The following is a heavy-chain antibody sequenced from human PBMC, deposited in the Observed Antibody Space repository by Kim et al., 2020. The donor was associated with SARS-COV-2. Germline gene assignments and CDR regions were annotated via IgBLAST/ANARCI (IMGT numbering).Heavy chain of an antibody. D-gene: IGHD4-17*01. V-gene: IGHV1-18*04. J-gene: IGHJ4*02. CDR2: ISARDGNT. CDR1: GYMFTAYG. Sequence: ASVKVSCKACGYMFTAYGFSWVRQAPGQGLELLGWISARDGNTKYGQKVQGRVIMTTDTSTNTAYLELWSLRYDDTAMYYCARGAYGDVSFDYWGQGTLV. CDR3: ARGAYGDVSFDY.